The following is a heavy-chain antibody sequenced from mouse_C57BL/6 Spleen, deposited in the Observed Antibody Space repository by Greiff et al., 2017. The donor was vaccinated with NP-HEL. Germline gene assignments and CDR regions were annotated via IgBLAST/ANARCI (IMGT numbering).Heavy chain of an antibody. CDR1: GFTFSDYG. CDR2: ISSGSGTI. D-gene: IGHD6-5*01. V-gene: IGHV5-17*01. Sequence: EVQLVESGGGLVKPGGSLKLSCAASGFTFSDYGMHWVRQAPEKGLEWVAYISSGSGTIHYADTVKGRFTISRDNSKNTLFLQMTSLRSEDTAMYYCARYAGPYAMDYWGQGTSVTVSS. J-gene: IGHJ4*01. CDR3: ARYAGPYAMDY.